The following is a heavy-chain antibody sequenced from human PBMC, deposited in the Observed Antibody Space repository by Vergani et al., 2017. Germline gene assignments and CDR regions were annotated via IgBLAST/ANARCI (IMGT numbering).Heavy chain of an antibody. J-gene: IGHJ4*02. CDR1: GFTFSSYA. D-gene: IGHD2-15*01. CDR2: ISYDGSNK. CDR3: ARGDIVVVVAATPLIN. Sequence: VQLVESGGGVVQPGRSLRLSCAASGFTFSSYAMHWVRQAPGKGLEWVAVISYDGSNKYYADSVKGRFTISRDNSRNTLYLQMNSLRAEDTAVYYCARGDIVVVVAATPLINWGQGTLVTDSS. V-gene: IGHV3-30*14.